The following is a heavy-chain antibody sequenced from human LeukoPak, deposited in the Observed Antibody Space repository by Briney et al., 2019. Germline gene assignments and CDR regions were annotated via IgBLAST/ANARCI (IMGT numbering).Heavy chain of an antibody. CDR3: TRASRKEPGY. CDR2: INSDGSST. D-gene: IGHD1-14*01. Sequence: GGSLRLSCAASGFTFSSSWMHWARQTPGKGLVWVSRINSDGSSTSYADSVKGRFTISRDNAKNTLSLQMNSLRAEDTAVYYCTRASRKEPGYWGQGTLVTVSS. V-gene: IGHV3-74*01. CDR1: GFTFSSSW. J-gene: IGHJ4*02.